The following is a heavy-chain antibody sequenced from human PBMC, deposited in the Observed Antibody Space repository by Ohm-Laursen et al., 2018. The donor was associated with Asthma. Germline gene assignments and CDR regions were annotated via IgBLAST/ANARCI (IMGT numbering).Heavy chain of an antibody. CDR1: GFTFSSYA. V-gene: IGHV3-23*01. CDR3: ARGAPPYYDFWSAHGVFDP. J-gene: IGHJ5*02. CDR2: ISGSGGST. D-gene: IGHD3-3*01. Sequence: GSLRLSCTASGFTFSSYAMSWVRQAPGKGLEWVSAISGSGGSTYYADSVKGRFTISRDNSKNTLYLQMNSLRAEDTAVYYCARGAPPYYDFWSAHGVFDPWGQGTLVTVSS.